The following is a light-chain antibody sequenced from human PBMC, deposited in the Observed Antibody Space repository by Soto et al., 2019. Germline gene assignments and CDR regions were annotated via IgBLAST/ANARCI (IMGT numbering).Light chain of an antibody. Sequence: RVMTQSPDTLSVSPGERATISCRASETVRSNLAWYQQKPGQAPRLLIYAASTRATGIPARFIGNGSGTEFTLTISSLQSEDFAVYYCQQYNNWWTFGQGTKVEIK. CDR1: ETVRSN. CDR3: QQYNNWWT. CDR2: AAS. J-gene: IGKJ1*01. V-gene: IGKV3D-15*01.